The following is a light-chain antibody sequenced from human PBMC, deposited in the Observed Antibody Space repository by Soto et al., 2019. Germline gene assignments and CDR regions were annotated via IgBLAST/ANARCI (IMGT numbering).Light chain of an antibody. J-gene: IGKJ1*01. V-gene: IGKV3-20*01. Sequence: EIVLTQSPGTLSLSPGERATLSCRASQSVSSSCLAWYQQKPGQAPRLLIYGASSRATGIPDRFSGSASGTDFTLTISRLEPEDFAVYYCQQYGTSPRTFGQGTRVEIK. CDR3: QQYGTSPRT. CDR2: GAS. CDR1: QSVSSSC.